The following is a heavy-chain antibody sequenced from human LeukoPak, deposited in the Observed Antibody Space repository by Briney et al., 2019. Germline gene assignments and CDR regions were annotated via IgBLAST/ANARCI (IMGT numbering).Heavy chain of an antibody. D-gene: IGHD3-22*01. CDR2: IYHSGST. Sequence: KPSETLSLTCTVSGYSISSGYYWGWIRQPPGKGLEWIGSIYHSGSTYYNPSLKSRVTISVDTSKNQFSLKLSSVTAADTAVYYCARFRITMIVVVIDDWGQGTLVTVSS. V-gene: IGHV4-38-2*02. CDR1: GYSISSGYY. CDR3: ARFRITMIVVVIDD. J-gene: IGHJ4*02.